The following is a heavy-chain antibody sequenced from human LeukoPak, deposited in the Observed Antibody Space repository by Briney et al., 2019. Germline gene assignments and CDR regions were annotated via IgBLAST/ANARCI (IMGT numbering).Heavy chain of an antibody. J-gene: IGHJ4*02. CDR2: IYSGGGT. V-gene: IGHV3-66*01. CDR1: GVTVSSNH. CDR3: VRDAS. Sequence: GGSLRLSCAVSGVTVSSNHMSWVRQAPGKGMEWVSAIYSGGGTYYAASVKGRFTLSRDISKNTLYLQMNSLRAEDTAVYYCVRDASWGQGTLVTVSS.